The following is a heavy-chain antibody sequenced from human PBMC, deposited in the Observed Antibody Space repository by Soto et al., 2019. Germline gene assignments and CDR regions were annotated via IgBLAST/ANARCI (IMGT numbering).Heavy chain of an antibody. D-gene: IGHD2-2*01. CDR1: GFTFSNAW. Sequence: EVQLVESGGGLVQPGGSLRLSCAASGFTFSNAWMNWVRQAPGKGLEWIGRIKKRADGGTAEHATPVKGRFTISRDNAQNSLRLQMNSLKTEDTAVYYCAGGHDAVVQAGRRENHYYYRMDVWGQGTTVTVSS. CDR2: IKKRADGGTA. V-gene: IGHV3-15*05. J-gene: IGHJ6*02. CDR3: AGGHDAVVQAGRRENHYYYRMDV.